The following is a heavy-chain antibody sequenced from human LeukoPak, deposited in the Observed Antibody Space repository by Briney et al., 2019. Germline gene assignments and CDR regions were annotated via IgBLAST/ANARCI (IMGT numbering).Heavy chain of an antibody. CDR1: GFTFSSYA. CDR2: ISYDGSNK. Sequence: PGGSLRLSCAASGFTFSSYAMSWVRQAPGKGLEWVAVISYDGSNKYYADSVKGRFTISRDNSKNTLYLQMNSLRAEDTAVYYCARDLVVVVPAAILETTPETYGMDVWGQGTTVTVSS. V-gene: IGHV3-30-3*01. J-gene: IGHJ6*02. D-gene: IGHD2-2*02. CDR3: ARDLVVVVPAAILETTPETYGMDV.